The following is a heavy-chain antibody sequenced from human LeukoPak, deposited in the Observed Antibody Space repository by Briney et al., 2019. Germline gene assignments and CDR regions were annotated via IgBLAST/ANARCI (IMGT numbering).Heavy chain of an antibody. V-gene: IGHV3-23*01. CDR2: ISGSGGST. CDR1: GFTFSSYA. Sequence: GGSLRLSWAASGFTFSSYAMSWVRQAPGKGLEWVSAISGSGGSTYYADSVKGRFTISRDNSKNTLYLQMNSLRAEDTAVYYCAKDSPAAYYYDSSGYYPVYWGQGTLVTVSS. CDR3: AKDSPAAYYYDSSGYYPVY. J-gene: IGHJ4*02. D-gene: IGHD3-22*01.